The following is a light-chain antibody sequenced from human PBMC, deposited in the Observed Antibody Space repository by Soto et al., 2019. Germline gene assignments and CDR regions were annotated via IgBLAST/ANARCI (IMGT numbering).Light chain of an antibody. CDR2: GAS. V-gene: IGKV4-1*01. Sequence: DIVMTQSPDSLAVSLGERATINCKSSRNIFYSSNNEDYLAWYQQKPGQPLKLLFYGASIRQSGVPDRFSGSGSGTDFTLTISSLQAEDVAVYYCQQYYGSWTFGQGTKVEIK. J-gene: IGKJ1*01. CDR3: QQYYGSWT. CDR1: RNIFYSSNNEDY.